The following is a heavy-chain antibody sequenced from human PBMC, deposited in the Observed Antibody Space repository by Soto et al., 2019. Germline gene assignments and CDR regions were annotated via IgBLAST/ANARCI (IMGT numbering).Heavy chain of an antibody. CDR1: GGSISSSSYY. CDR3: ARSYYDFWSGYYKFESDWFDP. Sequence: SETLSLTCTVSGGSISSSSYYWGWIRQPPGKGLEWIGSIYYSGSTYYNPSLKSRVTISVDTSKNQFSLKLSSVTAADTAVYYCARSYYDFWSGYYKFESDWFDPWGQGTLVTVSS. V-gene: IGHV4-39*01. D-gene: IGHD3-3*01. CDR2: IYYSGST. J-gene: IGHJ5*02.